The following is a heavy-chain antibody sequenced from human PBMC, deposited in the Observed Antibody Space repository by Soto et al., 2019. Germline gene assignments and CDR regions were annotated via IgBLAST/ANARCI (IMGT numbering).Heavy chain of an antibody. D-gene: IGHD6-6*01. CDR2: IYPGDSDT. Sequence: EWLRTCCTGSGYSFTGYWIGLVRQMPGKGLEWMGIIYPGDSDTRYSPSFQGQVTISADKSISTAYLQWSSLKASDTAMYYCARLPSAGSSSAYYYSYGMDVWGQGTKVTVYS. V-gene: IGHV5-51*01. CDR1: GYSFTGYW. CDR3: ARLPSAGSSSAYYYSYGMDV. J-gene: IGHJ6*02.